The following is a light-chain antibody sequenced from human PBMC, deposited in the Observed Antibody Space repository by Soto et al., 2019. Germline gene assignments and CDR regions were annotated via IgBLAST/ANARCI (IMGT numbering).Light chain of an antibody. CDR3: QQYGSSRQALIT. J-gene: IGKJ5*01. V-gene: IGKV3-20*01. CDR2: GAS. Sequence: EIVLTQSPGTLSLSPGERATLSCRASQSVSSSYLAWYQQKPGQAPRLLIYGASSRATGIPDRFSGSGSGTDFTLTISRLEPEVFAVYYCQQYGSSRQALITFGQGTRLEIK. CDR1: QSVSSSY.